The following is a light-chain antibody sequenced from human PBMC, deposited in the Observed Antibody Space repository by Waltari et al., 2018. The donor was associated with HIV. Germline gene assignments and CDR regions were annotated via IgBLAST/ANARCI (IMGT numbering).Light chain of an antibody. CDR2: KDT. CDR3: QSTDTAGTVGV. CDR1: ALPKHY. J-gene: IGLJ3*02. V-gene: IGLV3-25*03. Sequence: SSELTQPTSMSVSPGQTARITCSGDALPKHYAYWYQQKSGRAPVLIIFKDTYRPSGIPERFSGSTSGTTATLTISDVQAGDEADYYCQSTDTAGTVGVFGGGTKLT.